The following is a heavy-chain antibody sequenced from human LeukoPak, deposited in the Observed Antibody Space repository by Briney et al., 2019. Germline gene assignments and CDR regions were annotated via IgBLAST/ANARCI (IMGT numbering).Heavy chain of an antibody. D-gene: IGHD3-10*01. Sequence: SATLSLTCTVSGGSISSYYWSWIRQSPGKGLEWIGYIYYSGSTNYNPSLKSRVTISVDTSKNQFSLRLSSVTAADTAVYYCAREGTDQYYYYYMDVWGKGTTVTVSS. CDR2: IYYSGST. V-gene: IGHV4-59*01. J-gene: IGHJ6*03. CDR3: AREGTDQYYYYYMDV. CDR1: GGSISSYY.